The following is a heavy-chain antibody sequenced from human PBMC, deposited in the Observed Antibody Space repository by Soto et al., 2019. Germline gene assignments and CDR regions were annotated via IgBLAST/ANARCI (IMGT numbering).Heavy chain of an antibody. V-gene: IGHV3-21*01. D-gene: IGHD6-13*01. CDR1: GFTFSSYS. CDR2: ISSSSSYI. J-gene: IGHJ4*02. Sequence: ESGGGLVKPGGSLRLSCAASGFTFSSYSMNWVRQAPGKGLEWVSSISSSSSYIYYADSVKGRFTISRDNAKNSLYLQMNSLRAEDTAVYYCARDAGSSSSWYDYWGQGTLVTVSS. CDR3: ARDAGSSSSWYDY.